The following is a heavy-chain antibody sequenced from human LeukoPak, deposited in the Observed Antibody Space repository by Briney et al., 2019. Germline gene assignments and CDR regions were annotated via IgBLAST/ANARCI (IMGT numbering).Heavy chain of an antibody. Sequence: GGSLRLSCSASGFTFDDYAMHWVRQAPGKGLEWVSGITWSSGTIANADPVKGRFTIYRDNAKNSVYLQMDSLRVEDTALYYCSKDIRMLDYWGQGTLVTVSS. CDR1: GFTFDDYA. V-gene: IGHV3-9*01. J-gene: IGHJ4*02. CDR3: SKDIRMLDY. D-gene: IGHD3-10*02. CDR2: ITWSSGTI.